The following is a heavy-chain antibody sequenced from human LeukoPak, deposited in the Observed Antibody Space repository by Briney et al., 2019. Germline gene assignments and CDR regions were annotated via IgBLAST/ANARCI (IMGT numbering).Heavy chain of an antibody. D-gene: IGHD1-7*01. Sequence: PSETLSLTCTVSGGSISSGDYYWSWIRQPPGKGLEWIGYIYYSGSTYYNPSLKSRVTISVDTSKNQFSLKLSSVTAADTAVYYCAREIGNYGGTNNWFDPWGQGTLVTVSS. V-gene: IGHV4-30-4*01. CDR2: IYYSGST. J-gene: IGHJ5*02. CDR1: GGSISSGDYY. CDR3: AREIGNYGGTNNWFDP.